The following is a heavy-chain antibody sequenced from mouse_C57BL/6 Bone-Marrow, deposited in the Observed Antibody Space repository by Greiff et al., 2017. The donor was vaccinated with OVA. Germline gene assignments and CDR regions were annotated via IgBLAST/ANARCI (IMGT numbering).Heavy chain of an antibody. Sequence: EVQRVESGAELVRPGASVKLSCTASGFNIKDYYMHWVKQRPEQGLEWIGRIDPEDGDTEYAPKFQGKATMTADTSSNTAYLQLSSLTSEDTAVYYCTRTTVVADYFDYWGQGTTLTVSS. J-gene: IGHJ2*01. V-gene: IGHV14-1*01. D-gene: IGHD1-1*01. CDR2: IDPEDGDT. CDR1: GFNIKDYY. CDR3: TRTTVVADYFDY.